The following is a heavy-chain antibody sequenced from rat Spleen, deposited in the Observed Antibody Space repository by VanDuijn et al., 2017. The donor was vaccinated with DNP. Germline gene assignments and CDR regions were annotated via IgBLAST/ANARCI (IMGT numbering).Heavy chain of an antibody. CDR3: TRDDPPVYSGPYAMDA. D-gene: IGHD1-1*01. CDR2: ISNGGST. V-gene: IGHV2S12*01. Sequence: QVQLKESGPGLVQPSQTLSLTCTVSGFSLTSYGVSWVRQPPGKGLEWIAAISNGGSTYYNSPLKSRLSINRDTSKSQVFLKMNSLQTEDTAIYFCTRDDPPVYSGPYAMDAWGQGTSVTVSS. J-gene: IGHJ4*01. CDR1: GFSLTSYG.